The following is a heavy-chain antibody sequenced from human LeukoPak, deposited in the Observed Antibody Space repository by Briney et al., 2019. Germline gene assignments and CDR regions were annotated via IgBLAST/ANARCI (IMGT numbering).Heavy chain of an antibody. CDR2: ISGSGGST. Sequence: GSLRLSCAASGFTFSSYAMSWVRQAAGKGLEWVSAISGSGGSTYYADSVKGRFTISRDNSKNTLYLQMNSLRAEDTAVYYCAKNWRFRRVVSTFDYWGQGTLVTVSS. CDR3: AKNWRFRRVVSTFDY. D-gene: IGHD3-22*01. J-gene: IGHJ4*02. V-gene: IGHV3-23*01. CDR1: GFTFSSYA.